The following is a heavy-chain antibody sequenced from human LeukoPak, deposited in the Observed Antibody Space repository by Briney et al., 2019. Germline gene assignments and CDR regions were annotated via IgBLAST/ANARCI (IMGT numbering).Heavy chain of an antibody. Sequence: PGGSLRLSCAASGFTFSSYAMHWVRQAPGKGLEWVAVISYDGSNKYYADSVKGRFTISRDNSKNTLYRQMNSLRAEDTAVYYCVKGLVQTTMSYSVDYWGQGAPVTVSS. J-gene: IGHJ4*02. V-gene: IGHV3-30-3*01. CDR3: VKGLVQTTMSYSVDY. D-gene: IGHD1-1*01. CDR2: ISYDGSNK. CDR1: GFTFSSYA.